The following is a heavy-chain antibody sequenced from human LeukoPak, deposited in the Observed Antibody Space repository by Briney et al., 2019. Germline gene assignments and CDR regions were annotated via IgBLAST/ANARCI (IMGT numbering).Heavy chain of an antibody. V-gene: IGHV4-59*01. CDR2: IYYSGST. J-gene: IGHJ4*02. CDR1: GGSISSYY. D-gene: IGHD2-2*02. Sequence: SETLSLTCTVSGGSISSYYWSWIRQPPGEGLEWIGYIYYSGSTSYNPSLKSRVTISVDTSKNQFSLKLSSVTAADTAVYYCARAVGRQLPYGVWGQGTLVTVSS. CDR3: ARAVGRQLPYGV.